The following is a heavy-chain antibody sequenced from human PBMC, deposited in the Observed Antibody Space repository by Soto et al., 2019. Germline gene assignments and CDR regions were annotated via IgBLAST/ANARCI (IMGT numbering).Heavy chain of an antibody. CDR1: GYTFTGYY. CDR2: INPNSGGT. Sequence: GASVKLSCKASGYTFTGYYMHWVRQAPGQGLEWMGWINPNSGGTNYAQKFQGWVTMTRDTSISTAYMELSRLRSDDTAVYYCAREPWLEYYFDYWGQGTLVTVSS. D-gene: IGHD6-19*01. CDR3: AREPWLEYYFDY. J-gene: IGHJ4*02. V-gene: IGHV1-2*04.